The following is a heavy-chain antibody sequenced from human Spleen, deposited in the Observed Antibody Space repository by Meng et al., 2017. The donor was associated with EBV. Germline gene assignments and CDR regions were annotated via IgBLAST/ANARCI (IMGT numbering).Heavy chain of an antibody. CDR1: GGSISSSFYY. CDR3: AREGSGYGNNFFDS. D-gene: IGHD5-12*01. V-gene: IGHV4-39*07. J-gene: IGHJ5*01. Sequence: QVQLEESGPGLVKPSETLSLTCAVSGGSISSSFYYWGWIRQPPGKGLEWIGSIFYSGSTYYNPSLKSQVTMSVDTSKNQFSLKLTSVTAADTAMYYCAREGSGYGNNFFDSWGQGPLVTVSS. CDR2: IFYSGST.